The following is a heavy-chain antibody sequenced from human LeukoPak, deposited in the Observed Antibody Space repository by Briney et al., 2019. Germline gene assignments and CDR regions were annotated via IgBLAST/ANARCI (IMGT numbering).Heavy chain of an antibody. CDR3: ARSRLSFGDEGDD. V-gene: IGHV3-53*01. CDR2: IYSGGST. J-gene: IGHJ4*02. CDR1: GFTVSSNY. Sequence: GGSLRLSCAASGFTVSSNYMSWVRQASGKGLEWVSVIYSGGSTDYADSVKGRFTISRDNSKNTVYLQMNSLRAEDTAVYYCARSRLSFGDEGDDWGQGTLVTVSS. D-gene: IGHD3-10*01.